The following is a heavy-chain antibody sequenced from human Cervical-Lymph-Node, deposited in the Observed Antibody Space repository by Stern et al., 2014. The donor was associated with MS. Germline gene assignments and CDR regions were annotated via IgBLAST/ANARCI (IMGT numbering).Heavy chain of an antibody. CDR3: AHNRDGYFNR. CDR1: GFSLNINKVA. D-gene: IGHD5-24*01. Sequence: QITLKESGPTLVKPTQTLTLTCTFSGFSLNINKVAVGWIRQPPGKALEWLALVYWDDDKPYSPSLKSRLNITKDTSKNRVVLTVTNVDPVDTATYYCAHNRDGYFNRWGQGTLVTVSS. J-gene: IGHJ4*02. V-gene: IGHV2-5*02. CDR2: VYWDDDK.